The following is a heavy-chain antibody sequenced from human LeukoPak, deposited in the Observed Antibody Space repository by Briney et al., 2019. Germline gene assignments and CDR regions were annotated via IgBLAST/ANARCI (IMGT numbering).Heavy chain of an antibody. CDR3: ARGLGKFDY. J-gene: IGHJ4*02. CDR2: IYHSGST. Sequence: PSETLSLTCTVSGYSISSGYYWGWIRQPPGKGLEWIGSIYHSGSTYYNPSLKSRVTISVDTSKNQFSLKLSSVTAADTAVYYCARGLGKFDYWGLGTLVTVSS. CDR1: GYSISSGYY. V-gene: IGHV4-38-2*02. D-gene: IGHD1-26*01.